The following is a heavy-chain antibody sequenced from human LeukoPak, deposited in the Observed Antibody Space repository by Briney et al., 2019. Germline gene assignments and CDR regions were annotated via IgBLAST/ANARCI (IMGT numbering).Heavy chain of an antibody. J-gene: IGHJ3*02. V-gene: IGHV4-59*01. CDR2: IYYSGST. CDR1: LGSISSYY. Sequence: SETLSLTCTFCLGSISSYYWSWIRQPPGKGLEWIGYIYYSGSTNYNPSLKSRVTISVDTSKNQFSLKLSSVTAADTAVYYCARGEWELRYAFDIWGQGTMVTVSS. D-gene: IGHD1-26*01. CDR3: ARGEWELRYAFDI.